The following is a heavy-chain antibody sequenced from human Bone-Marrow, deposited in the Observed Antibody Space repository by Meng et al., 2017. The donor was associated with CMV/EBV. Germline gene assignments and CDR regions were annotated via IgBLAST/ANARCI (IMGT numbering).Heavy chain of an antibody. CDR3: ATSRGVYYATEGDY. V-gene: IGHV4-39*07. J-gene: IGHJ4*02. Sequence: SETLSLTCAVSGGSISSRNYYWGWIRQPPGKGLEWIGSIYYSGSTYYNPSLKSRVTISIDTSKNQFSLKLNSVTAADTAVYYCATSRGVYYATEGDYWGQGTRVTVSS. D-gene: IGHD5/OR15-5a*01. CDR2: IYYSGST. CDR1: GGSISSRNYY.